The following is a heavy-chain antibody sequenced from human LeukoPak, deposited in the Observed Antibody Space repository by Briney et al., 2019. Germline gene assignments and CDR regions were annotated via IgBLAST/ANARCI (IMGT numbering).Heavy chain of an antibody. CDR1: GGTFSSYA. V-gene: IGHV1-69*13. CDR3: ARDLPPNYDSSGYYDY. J-gene: IGHJ4*02. D-gene: IGHD3-22*01. CDR2: IIPIFGTA. Sequence: ASVKVSCKASGGTFSSYAINWVRQAPGQGLEWMGGIIPIFGTANYAQKFQGRVTITADESTGTAYMELSSLRSEDTAVYYCARDLPPNYDSSGYYDYWGQGTLVTVSS.